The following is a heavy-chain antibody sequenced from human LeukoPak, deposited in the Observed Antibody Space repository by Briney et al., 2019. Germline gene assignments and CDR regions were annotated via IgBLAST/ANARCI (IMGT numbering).Heavy chain of an antibody. CDR1: GFSFGSYG. D-gene: IGHD6-13*01. Sequence: PGGSLRLSCAASGFSFGSYGIHWVRQAPGKGLEWVAVISHEGSQTYYADSVRGRFTISRDNSKNMVYLQMNSLRAEDTAVYYCARQQLVRRGQPTDAFDIWGQGTMVTVSS. V-gene: IGHV3-30*03. CDR3: ARQQLVRRGQPTDAFDI. CDR2: ISHEGSQT. J-gene: IGHJ3*02.